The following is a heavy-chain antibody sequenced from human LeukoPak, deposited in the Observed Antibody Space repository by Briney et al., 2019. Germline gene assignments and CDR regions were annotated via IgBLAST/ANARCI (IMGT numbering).Heavy chain of an antibody. CDR2: ISYDGGSK. D-gene: IGHD5-24*01. V-gene: IGHV3-30*18. Sequence: GGSLRLSCAASGFTFSSYGMHWVRQAPGKGLEWVAVISYDGGSKYCAGSVKGRFTISRDESKNTLLLQMNSLRAEDTAVYYCAKAKGGDGYTPYDYWGQGTLVTVSS. CDR1: GFTFSSYG. CDR3: AKAKGGDGYTPYDY. J-gene: IGHJ4*02.